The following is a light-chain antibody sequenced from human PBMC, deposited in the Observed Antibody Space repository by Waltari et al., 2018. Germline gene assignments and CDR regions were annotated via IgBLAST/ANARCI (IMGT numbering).Light chain of an antibody. Sequence: DIQMTQSPSTLSASIGDTVTITSRASQTVTNWLAWYQQKPGQAPKVLIYMASTLDSGVPSRFSGSGYVTHFTLTITSLQPDDVAAYHCQQYHTYPYTFGQGTKLEIK. CDR2: MAS. CDR1: QTVTNW. J-gene: IGKJ2*01. CDR3: QQYHTYPYT. V-gene: IGKV1-5*03.